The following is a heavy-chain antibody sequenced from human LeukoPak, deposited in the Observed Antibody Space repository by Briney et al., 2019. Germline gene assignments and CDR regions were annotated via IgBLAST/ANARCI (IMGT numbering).Heavy chain of an antibody. V-gene: IGHV3-30*02. CDR1: GFTFSSYG. J-gene: IGHJ6*03. CDR3: ARVTETPNLYYYMDV. D-gene: IGHD4-17*01. Sequence: PGGSLRLTCAASGFTFSSYGMHWVRQAPGKGLEWVAFIRYDGSNKYYADSVKGRFTISRDNAKNSLYLQMNSLRAEDTAVYYCARVTETPNLYYYMDVWGKGTTVTVSS. CDR2: IRYDGSNK.